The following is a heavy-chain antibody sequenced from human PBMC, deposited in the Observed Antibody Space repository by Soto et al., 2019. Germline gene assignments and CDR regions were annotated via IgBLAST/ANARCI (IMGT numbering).Heavy chain of an antibody. J-gene: IGHJ5*02. CDR3: AKDVASHGPRGYSSSWYGWFDP. V-gene: IGHV3-23*01. CDR2: ASARNTNT. D-gene: IGHD6-13*01. Sequence: EVQLLESGGGLVQPGGSLRLSCAASGFTFSSHVMSWVRQAPGRGLEWVAAASARNTNTYYADSVKGRFTISRDNSKSTVYLQLDSLRVEDTAVYHCAKDVASHGPRGYSSSWYGWFDPWGQGTLVAVSS. CDR1: GFTFSSHV.